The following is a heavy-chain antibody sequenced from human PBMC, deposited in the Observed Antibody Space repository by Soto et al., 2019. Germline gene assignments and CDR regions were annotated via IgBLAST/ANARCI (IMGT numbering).Heavy chain of an antibody. CDR3: ARGVRYSSGWYHFDY. V-gene: IGHV1-18*01. Sequence: ASVKVSCKASGGTFSSYAISWVRQAPGQGLEWMGWISAYNGNTNYAQKLQGRVTMTTDTSTSTAYMELRSLRSDDTAVYYCARGVRYSSGWYHFDYWGQGTLVTVSS. CDR1: GGTFSSYA. D-gene: IGHD6-19*01. J-gene: IGHJ4*02. CDR2: ISAYNGNT.